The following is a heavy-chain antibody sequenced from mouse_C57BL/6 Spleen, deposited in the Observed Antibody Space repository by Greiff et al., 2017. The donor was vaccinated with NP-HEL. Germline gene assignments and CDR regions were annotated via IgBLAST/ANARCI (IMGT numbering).Heavy chain of an antibody. J-gene: IGHJ3*01. CDR2: IDPSDSYT. CDR3: ARGGLLLRGLFAY. Sequence: QVQLQQPGAELVRPGTSVQLSCKASGYTFTSYWMHWVKQRPGQGLEWIGVIDPSDSYTNYNQKLTGKATLTVDTSSSTAYMQLSSRTSEDSAVYYCARGGLLLRGLFAYWGQGTLVTVSA. D-gene: IGHD2-3*01. CDR1: GYTFTSYW. V-gene: IGHV1-59*01.